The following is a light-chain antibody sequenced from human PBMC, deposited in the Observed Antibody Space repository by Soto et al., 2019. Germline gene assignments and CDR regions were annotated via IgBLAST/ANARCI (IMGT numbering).Light chain of an antibody. J-gene: IGKJ1*01. CDR2: GAS. CDR1: QSVDSSY. CDR3: QQYGRT. V-gene: IGKV3-20*01. Sequence: EIVFTQAPGTLSLSPGERATLSCRASQSVDSSYLAWYQQTPGQAPRLLIYGASTRATGIPDRFSGSGSATDFTLTISRLEPEDFAVYFCQQYGRTFGQGTKVDIK.